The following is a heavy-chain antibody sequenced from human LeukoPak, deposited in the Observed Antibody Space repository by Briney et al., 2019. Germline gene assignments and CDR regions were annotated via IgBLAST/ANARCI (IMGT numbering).Heavy chain of an antibody. Sequence: ASVKVSCRASGYTFTGYYMHWVRQAPGQGLEWMGWINPISGATNYAQKFQGRVTMTRDTSISTAYMELSRLRSDDTAVYYCAREPASLSSTISNDYWGQGTLVTVSS. CDR2: INPISGAT. J-gene: IGHJ4*02. CDR3: AREPASLSSTISNDY. D-gene: IGHD2-2*01. CDR1: GYTFTGYY. V-gene: IGHV1-2*02.